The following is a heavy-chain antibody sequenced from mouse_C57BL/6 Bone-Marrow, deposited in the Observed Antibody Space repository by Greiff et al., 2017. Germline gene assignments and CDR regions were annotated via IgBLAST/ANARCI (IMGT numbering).Heavy chain of an antibody. V-gene: IGHV3-6*01. J-gene: IGHJ2*01. CDR1: GYSITSGYY. Sequence: EVHLVESGPGLVKPSQSLSLSCSVTGYSITSGYYWNWIRQFPGNKLEWMGYISYDGSNNYNPSLKNRNSITRDTSKNQFFLKLNSVTTEDTATYYCARSDYWGQGTTLTVSA. CDR2: ISYDGSN. CDR3: ARSDY.